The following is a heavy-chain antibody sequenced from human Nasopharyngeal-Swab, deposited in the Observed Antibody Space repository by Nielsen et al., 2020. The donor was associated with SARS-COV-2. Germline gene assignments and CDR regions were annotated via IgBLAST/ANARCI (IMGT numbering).Heavy chain of an antibody. CDR1: GYSFTSYW. V-gene: IGHV5-10-1*01. CDR3: ARVKDTAMVKFLDY. Sequence: GASLKISCKGSGYSFTSYWISWVRQMPGKGLEWMGRIDPSDSYTNYSPSFQGHVTISADKSISTAYLQWSSLKASDTAMYYCARVKDTAMVKFLDYWGQGTLVTVSS. J-gene: IGHJ4*02. CDR2: IDPSDSYT. D-gene: IGHD5-18*01.